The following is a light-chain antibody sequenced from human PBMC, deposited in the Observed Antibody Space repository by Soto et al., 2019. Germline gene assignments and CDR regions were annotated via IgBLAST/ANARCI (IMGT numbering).Light chain of an antibody. CDR2: DVN. V-gene: IGLV2-11*01. CDR3: CSYAGSYTHWV. CDR1: SSGVGGYNY. J-gene: IGLJ3*02. Sequence: QSVLTQPSSVSGSPGQSVTISCTGTSSGVGGYNYVSWYQQHPGKAPKLMIYDVNKRPSGVPDRFSGSKSGNTASLTISGLQAEDEADYYCCSYAGSYTHWVFGGGTKLTVL.